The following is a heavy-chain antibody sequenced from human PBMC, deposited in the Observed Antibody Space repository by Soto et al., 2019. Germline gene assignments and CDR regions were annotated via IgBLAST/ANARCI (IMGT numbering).Heavy chain of an antibody. J-gene: IGHJ4*02. CDR3: ARDQANSWNELGY. D-gene: IGHD1-1*01. CDR1: GGSISTFY. Sequence: QVQLQESGPGLVKPSDTLSLTCTVSGGSISTFYWSWIRQPPGKGLEWIGYIYYSGSTNYNPSLKSQITISEDTSKNQFSLKLGSVTAADTAVYYCARDQANSWNELGYWGQGTLVTVSS. CDR2: IYYSGST. V-gene: IGHV4-59*01.